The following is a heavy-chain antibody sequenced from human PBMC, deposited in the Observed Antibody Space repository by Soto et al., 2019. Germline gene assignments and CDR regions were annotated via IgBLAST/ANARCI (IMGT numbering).Heavy chain of an antibody. J-gene: IGHJ6*03. CDR1: GFTFSSYA. CDR2: ISGSGGST. V-gene: IGHV3-23*01. Sequence: GGSLRLSCAASGFTFSSYAMSWVRQAPGKGLEWVSAISGSGGSTYYADSVKGRFTISRDNSKNTLYLQMNSLRAEDTAVYYCAKEGSSRGYYYYYMDVWGKGTTVTVSS. CDR3: AKEGSSRGYYYYYMDV. D-gene: IGHD6-13*01.